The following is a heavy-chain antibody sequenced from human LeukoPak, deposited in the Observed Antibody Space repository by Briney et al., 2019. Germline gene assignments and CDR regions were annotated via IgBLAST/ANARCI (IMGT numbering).Heavy chain of an antibody. CDR2: IIPIFGTA. Sequence: SVKVSCKASGGTFSSYAISWVRQAPGQGLEWMGGIIPIFGTANYAQKFQGRVTITTDESTSTAYMELSSLRSEDTAVYYCAKDRSGSYSQGLDYWGQGTLVTVSS. J-gene: IGHJ4*02. CDR3: AKDRSGSYSQGLDY. D-gene: IGHD1-26*01. CDR1: GGTFSSYA. V-gene: IGHV1-69*05.